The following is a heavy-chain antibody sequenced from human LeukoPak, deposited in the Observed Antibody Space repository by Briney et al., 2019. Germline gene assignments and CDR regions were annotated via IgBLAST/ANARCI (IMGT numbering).Heavy chain of an antibody. Sequence: ASVKVSCKASGYTFTSYDINWVRQATGQGLEWMGWMNPNSGNTGYAQKFQGRVTMTRNTSISTAYMELSSLRSEDMALYYCAKDTQYYYDSSGYASWGQGTLVTVSS. D-gene: IGHD3-22*01. J-gene: IGHJ4*02. CDR1: GYTFTSYD. V-gene: IGHV1-8*01. CDR3: AKDTQYYYDSSGYAS. CDR2: MNPNSGNT.